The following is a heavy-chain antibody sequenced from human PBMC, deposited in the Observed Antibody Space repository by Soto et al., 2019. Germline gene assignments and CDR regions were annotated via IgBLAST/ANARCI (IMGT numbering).Heavy chain of an antibody. V-gene: IGHV1-18*01. CDR1: GYTFTSYG. Sequence: GASVKVSCKASGYTFTSYGISWVRQAPGQGLEWMGWISAYNGNTNYAQKLQGRVTMTTDTSTSTAYMELRSLRSDDTAVYYCARGWQQLGPTYSARKYYYYYYMDVWGKGTTVTVSS. CDR3: ARGWQQLGPTYSARKYYYYYYMDV. J-gene: IGHJ6*03. D-gene: IGHD6-13*01. CDR2: ISAYNGNT.